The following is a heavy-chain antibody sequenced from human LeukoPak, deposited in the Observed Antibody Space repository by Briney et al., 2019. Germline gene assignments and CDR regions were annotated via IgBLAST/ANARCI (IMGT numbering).Heavy chain of an antibody. J-gene: IGHJ4*02. V-gene: IGHV3-23*01. CDR1: GFIFSNYP. Sequence: GGSLRLSCAASGFIFSNYPMSWLRQAPGKGLEWVSAITGTADRIYYGDSVKGRFTISRDNSRNTLYLQMNTLRVEDTAVYFCAKENPVDHTNYLDYWGQGILVTVSS. CDR3: AKENPVDHTNYLDY. D-gene: IGHD1-1*01. CDR2: ITGTADRI.